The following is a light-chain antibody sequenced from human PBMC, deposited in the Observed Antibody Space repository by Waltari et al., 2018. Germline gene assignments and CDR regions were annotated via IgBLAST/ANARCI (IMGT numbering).Light chain of an antibody. Sequence: QSVLTQPPSVSGAPGQRVTISCTGSGSNHGAGYDVHWSRQLPGKAPTPLFCGTNGRPLWFPDRFFGSQSGISASLAIVGLQADDEADYYCQSYDTSLSVVFGGGTKLTVL. CDR1: GSNHGAGYD. J-gene: IGLJ2*01. V-gene: IGLV1-40*01. CDR3: QSYDTSLSVV. CDR2: GTN.